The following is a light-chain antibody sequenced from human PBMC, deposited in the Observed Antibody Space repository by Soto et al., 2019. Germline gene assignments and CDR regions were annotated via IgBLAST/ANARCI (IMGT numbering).Light chain of an antibody. Sequence: QSVLTQPPSASGTPGQRVTISCSGSSSNIGTNYVYWYQQLPGTAPKLLIYSNNQRPSGVPDRFSGSKSGTSASLAISGLRSEDEADYYCAAWDDSLRGPVFGGGTKLTAL. CDR3: AAWDDSLRGPV. CDR2: SNN. J-gene: IGLJ2*01. CDR1: SSNIGTNY. V-gene: IGLV1-47*02.